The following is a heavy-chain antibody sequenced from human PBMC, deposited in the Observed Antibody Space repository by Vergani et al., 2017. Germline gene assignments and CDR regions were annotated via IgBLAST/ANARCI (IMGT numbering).Heavy chain of an antibody. J-gene: IGHJ4*02. D-gene: IGHD2-15*01. CDR2: MDYSVST. CDR1: GDSVISTDYH. V-gene: IGHV4-39*01. CDR3: ASKRGACRAAYCHSYDF. Sequence: QVQLQESGPGLVKPSETLSLTCTVSGDSVISTDYHWGWIRQPPGKGLGWIGSMDYSVSTSYNPSLESRISISFETPKNQFSLRLTSATAADTAVYYCASKRGACRAAYCHSYDFWGPGTLVGVSS.